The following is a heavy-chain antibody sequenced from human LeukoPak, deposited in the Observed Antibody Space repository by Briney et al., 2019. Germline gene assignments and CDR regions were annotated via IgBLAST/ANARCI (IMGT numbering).Heavy chain of an antibody. CDR1: GYTFTSYG. J-gene: IGHJ4*02. V-gene: IGHV1-18*01. CDR2: ISAYNGNT. Sequence: GASVKVSCKASGYTFTSYGISRVRQAPGQGLEWMGWISAYNGNTNYAQKLQGRVTMTTDTSTSTAYMELRSLRSDDTAVYYCATTDDYYGSGSSPPYFDYWGQGTLVTVSS. D-gene: IGHD3-10*01. CDR3: ATTDDYYGSGSSPPYFDY.